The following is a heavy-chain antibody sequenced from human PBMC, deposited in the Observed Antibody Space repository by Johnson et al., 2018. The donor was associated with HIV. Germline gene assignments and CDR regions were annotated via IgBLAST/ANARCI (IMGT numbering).Heavy chain of an antibody. Sequence: VQLVGSGGGVVQPGGSLRLSCAASGFTFSSHGMHWVRQAPGKGLEWVAFIRYDGRNKFYGDSVKGRFIISRDNSKNTLYLQMNSLRAEDTAVYYCAKGASGSQRRGAVHIWGQGTMVTVSS. CDR3: AKGASGSQRRGAVHI. CDR1: GFTFSSHG. CDR2: IRYDGRNK. D-gene: IGHD1-26*01. V-gene: IGHV3-30*02. J-gene: IGHJ3*02.